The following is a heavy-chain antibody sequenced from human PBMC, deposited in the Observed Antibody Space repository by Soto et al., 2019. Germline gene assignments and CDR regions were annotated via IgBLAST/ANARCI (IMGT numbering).Heavy chain of an antibody. D-gene: IGHD6-13*01. J-gene: IGHJ4*02. CDR2: IKSKTDGGTT. CDR1: GFTFSNAW. V-gene: IGHV3-15*01. CDR3: TTNSIAAAGIDY. Sequence: GGSLRLSCAASGFTFSNAWMSWVRQAPGKGLEWVGRIKSKTDGGTTDYAEPVKGRFTISRDDSKNTLYLQMNSLKTEDTAVYYCTTNSIAAAGIDYWGQGTRVTVSS.